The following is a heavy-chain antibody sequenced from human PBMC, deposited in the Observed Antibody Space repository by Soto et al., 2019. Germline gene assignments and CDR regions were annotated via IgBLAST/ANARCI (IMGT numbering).Heavy chain of an antibody. D-gene: IGHD3-22*01. V-gene: IGHV4-59*08. J-gene: IGHJ4*02. Sequence: SETLSLTCTVSGGSISSYYWSWIRQPPGKGLEWIGYIYYSGSTNYNPSLKSRVTISVDTSKNQFSLKLSSVTAADTAVYYCARHPPYYYDSSGYPRGDYFDYWGQGTLVTVSS. CDR1: GGSISSYY. CDR3: ARHPPYYYDSSGYPRGDYFDY. CDR2: IYYSGST.